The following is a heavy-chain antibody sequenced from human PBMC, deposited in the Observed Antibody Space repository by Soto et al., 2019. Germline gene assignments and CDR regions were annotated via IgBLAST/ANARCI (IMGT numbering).Heavy chain of an antibody. CDR2: ISYDGSNQ. V-gene: IGHV3-30-3*01. CDR1: GFTFDTYA. J-gene: IGHJ4*02. CDR3: TRGLLTDFFDY. Sequence: GGSLRLSCAASGFTFDTYAMRWVRQAPGKGLEWVAVISYDGSNQFYAGSVKGRFTVSRDNSKNTLYLQVNSLRNDDTAVYYCTRGLLTDFFDYWGQGALVTVSS.